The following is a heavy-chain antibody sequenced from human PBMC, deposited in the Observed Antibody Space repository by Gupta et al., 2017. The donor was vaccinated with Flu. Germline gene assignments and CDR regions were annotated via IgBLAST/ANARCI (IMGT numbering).Heavy chain of an antibody. CDR2: IIPIFGTA. J-gene: IGHJ4*02. CDR3: ARSFRATDYYGSGSYFIDY. V-gene: IGHV1-69*06. D-gene: IGHD3-10*01. Sequence: QVQLVQSGAEVKKPGSSVKVSCKASGGTFSSYAISWVRQAPGQGLEWMGGIIPIFGTANYAQKFQGRVTITADKSTSTAYMELRSLRSEDTAVYYGARSFRATDYYGSGSYFIDYWGQGTLVTVSS. CDR1: GGTFSSYA.